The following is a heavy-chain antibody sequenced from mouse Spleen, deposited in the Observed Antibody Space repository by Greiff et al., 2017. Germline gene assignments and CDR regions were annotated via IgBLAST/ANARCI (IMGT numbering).Heavy chain of an antibody. D-gene: IGHD1-2*01. J-gene: IGHJ2*01. CDR1: GYTFTSYW. Sequence: VQLQQPGAELVRPGSSVKLSCKASGYTFTSYWMDWVKQRPGQGLEWIGNIYPSDSETHYNQKFKDKATLTVDKSSSTAYMQLSSLTSEDSAVYYCARNVHYYLDYWGQGTTLTVSS. CDR3: ARNVHYYLDY. CDR2: IYPSDSET. V-gene: IGHV1-61*01.